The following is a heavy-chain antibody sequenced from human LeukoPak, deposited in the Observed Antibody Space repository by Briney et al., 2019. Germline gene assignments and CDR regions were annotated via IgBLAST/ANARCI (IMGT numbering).Heavy chain of an antibody. CDR1: GYTFTGYY. J-gene: IGHJ4*02. CDR3: ARGANYYDSSGPPGY. Sequence: ASVKVSCKASGYTFTGYYMHWVRQAPGQGLEWMGRINPNSGVTEYAHKFQGRVTMTRDTSISTAYMDLSGLRSDDTAVYYCARGANYYDSSGPPGYWGQGALVTVSS. D-gene: IGHD3-22*01. V-gene: IGHV1-2*06. CDR2: INPNSGVT.